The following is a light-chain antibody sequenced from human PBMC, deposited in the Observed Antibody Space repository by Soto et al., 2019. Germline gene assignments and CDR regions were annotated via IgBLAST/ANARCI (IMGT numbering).Light chain of an antibody. CDR3: QQLHVYPST. J-gene: IGKJ4*01. CDR2: AGT. V-gene: IGKV1-9*01. CDR1: QDINSY. Sequence: IQLTQSPSSLSASVGDSVTITCRASQDINSYLAWYQQKPGKAPNLLIYAGTSLQSGVPSRFSGSGSGTEFTLTISSLQHEDFATYYCQQLHVYPSTFGGGTKVE.